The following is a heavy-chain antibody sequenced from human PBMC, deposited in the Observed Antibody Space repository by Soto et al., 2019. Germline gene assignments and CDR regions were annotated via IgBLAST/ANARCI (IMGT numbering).Heavy chain of an antibody. CDR2: ISSSSTI. V-gene: IGHV3-48*02. Sequence: GGSLRLSCAASGFTFSSYSMNWVRQAPGKGLEWVSYISSSSTIYYADSVKGRFTISGDNAKNSLYLQMNSLRDEDTAVYYCARDNLGVVVPAARARMDVWGQGTTVTVSS. CDR1: GFTFSSYS. CDR3: ARDNLGVVVPAARARMDV. D-gene: IGHD2-2*01. J-gene: IGHJ6*02.